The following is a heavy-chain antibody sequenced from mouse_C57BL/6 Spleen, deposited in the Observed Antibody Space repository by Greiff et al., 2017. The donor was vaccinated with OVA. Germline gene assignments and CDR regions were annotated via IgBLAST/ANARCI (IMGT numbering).Heavy chain of an antibody. CDR2: IDPSDSYT. CDR3: ARWSLITTVVDY. D-gene: IGHD1-1*01. J-gene: IGHJ2*01. V-gene: IGHV1-50*01. CDR1: GYTFTSYW. Sequence: VQLQQPGAELVKPGASVKLSCKASGYTFTSYWMQWVKQRPGQGLEWIGEIDPSDSYTNYNQKFKGKATLTVDTSSSTAYMQLSSLTSEDSAVYYCARWSLITTVVDYWGQGTTLTVSS.